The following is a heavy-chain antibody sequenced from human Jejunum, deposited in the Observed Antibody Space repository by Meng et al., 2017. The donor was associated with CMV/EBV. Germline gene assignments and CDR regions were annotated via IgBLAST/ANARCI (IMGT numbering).Heavy chain of an antibody. CDR3: ARGWAEIRFSGVMEV. J-gene: IGHJ6*02. CDR1: GSVINDFSS. CDR2: VSSSGNN. D-gene: IGHD3-3*01. Sequence: GSVINDFSSWSGIRQRQWRRREWIAYVSSSGNNTSNPSLKSRVSLSADAAKNQFSLRLTSVTTADTAVYYCARGWAEIRFSGVMEVWGRGTTVTVSS. V-gene: IGHV4-61*01.